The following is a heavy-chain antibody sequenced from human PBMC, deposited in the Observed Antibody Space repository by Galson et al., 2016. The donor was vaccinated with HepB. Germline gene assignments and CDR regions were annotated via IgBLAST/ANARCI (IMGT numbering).Heavy chain of an antibody. CDR3: ARGPSPRSGSFFDY. J-gene: IGHJ4*02. Sequence: SLRLSCAASGFTFSDYHMNWIRQAPGKGLEWISYISTSGNSMLYADSVRGRFSISRDNAKNSLYLQMNSLRAEDTAVYYCARGPSPRSGSFFDYWGQGTLVTVSS. D-gene: IGHD3-10*01. V-gene: IGHV3-11*04. CDR2: ISTSGNSM. CDR1: GFTFSDYH.